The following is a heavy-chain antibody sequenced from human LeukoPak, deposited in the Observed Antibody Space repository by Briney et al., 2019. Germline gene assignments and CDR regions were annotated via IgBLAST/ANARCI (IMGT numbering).Heavy chain of an antibody. V-gene: IGHV4-4*07. D-gene: IGHD1-26*01. CDR2: TYTSGST. J-gene: IGHJ4*02. CDR3: ARNGGSGTYYDGSFDY. CDR1: GGSISSYY. Sequence: PSETLSLTCTVSGGSISSYYWGWIRQSAGKGLEWIGRTYTSGSTNYNPSLKSRVTMSVDTSKNQFSLKLSSVTAADTAVYYCARNGGSGTYYDGSFDYWGQGTLVTVSS.